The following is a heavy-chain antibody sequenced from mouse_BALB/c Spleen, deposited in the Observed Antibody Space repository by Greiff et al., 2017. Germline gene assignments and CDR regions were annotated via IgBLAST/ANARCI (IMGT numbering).Heavy chain of an antibody. J-gene: IGHJ3*01. V-gene: IGHV1-55*01. CDR1: GYNFTSYW. Sequence: QVQLQQPGAELVKPGTSVKLSCKASGYNFTSYWINWVKLRPGQGLEWIGDIYPGSGSTNYNEKFKGKATLTADKSSSTAYMELSSLTSEDSAVYYCTRRGYGNYVGFAYWGQGTLVTVSA. CDR2: IYPGSGST. D-gene: IGHD2-1*01. CDR3: TRRGYGNYVGFAY.